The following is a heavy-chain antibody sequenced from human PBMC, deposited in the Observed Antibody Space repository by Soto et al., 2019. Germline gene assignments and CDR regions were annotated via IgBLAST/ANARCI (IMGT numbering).Heavy chain of an antibody. D-gene: IGHD2-15*01. CDR3: ARGYSGGGSLVSDDY. CDR2: IYYSGST. CDR1: GGSISSGGYY. V-gene: IGHV4-31*03. J-gene: IGHJ4*02. Sequence: SETLSLTCTVSGGSISSGGYYWSWIRQHPGKGLEWIGYIYYSGSTYYNPSLKSRVTISVDTSKNQFSLKLSSVTAADTAAYYCARGYSGGGSLVSDDYWGQGTLVTVSS.